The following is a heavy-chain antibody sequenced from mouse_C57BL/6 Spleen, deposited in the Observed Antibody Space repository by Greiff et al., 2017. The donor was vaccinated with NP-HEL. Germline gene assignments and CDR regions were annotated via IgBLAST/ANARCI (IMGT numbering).Heavy chain of an antibody. J-gene: IGHJ3*01. Sequence: QVQLKESGPELVKPGASVKISCKASGYAFSSSWMNWVKQRPGKGLEWIGRIYPGDGDTNYNGKFKGKATLTADTSSSTAYMQLSSLTSEDSAVYFCAREDWFAYWGQGTLVTVSA. CDR1: GYAFSSSW. CDR3: AREDWFAY. CDR2: IYPGDGDT. V-gene: IGHV1-82*01.